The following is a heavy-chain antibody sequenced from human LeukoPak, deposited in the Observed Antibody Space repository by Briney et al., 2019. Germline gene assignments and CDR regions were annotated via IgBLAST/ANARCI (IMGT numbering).Heavy chain of an antibody. Sequence: PSETLSLTCTVSGGSISSYYWSWIRQPPGKGLEWLGYIYYSGSTNYNPSLKSRVTISVDTSKNQFSLKLSSVTAADTAVYYCARTRGYSYDPSLDFDYWGQGTLVTVSP. CDR2: IYYSGST. D-gene: IGHD5-18*01. J-gene: IGHJ4*02. CDR3: ARTRGYSYDPSLDFDY. CDR1: GGSISSYY. V-gene: IGHV4-59*01.